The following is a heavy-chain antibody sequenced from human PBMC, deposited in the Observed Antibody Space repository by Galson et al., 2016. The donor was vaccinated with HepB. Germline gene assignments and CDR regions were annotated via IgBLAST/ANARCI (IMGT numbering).Heavy chain of an antibody. CDR3: ARQDRAGLVNF. CDR2: IYYSGTT. J-gene: IGHJ3*01. Sequence: SETLSLTCTVSGGSISSSSYFWAWIRQPPGKGLDWIGSIYYSGTTHYNPSLQSRVSISVDTSKNQFSLTLTSVSAADTAMYSCARQDRAGLVNFWGQGTMVTVSS. D-gene: IGHD6-19*01. CDR1: GGSISSSSYF. V-gene: IGHV4-39*01.